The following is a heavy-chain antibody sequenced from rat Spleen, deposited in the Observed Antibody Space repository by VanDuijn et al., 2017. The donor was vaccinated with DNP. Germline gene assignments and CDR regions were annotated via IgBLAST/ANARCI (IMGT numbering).Heavy chain of an antibody. Sequence: EVQLVESGGGLVQPGRSLKLSCAASGFTFSDYNMAWVRQAPKKGLEWVATISYDGSSTYYRDSVKGRFTISRDNAKSTLYLQMDSLRSEDTATYYCARPGYLHYFDYWGQGVMVTVSS. J-gene: IGHJ2*01. CDR3: ARPGYLHYFDY. CDR1: GFTFSDYN. V-gene: IGHV5-7*01. CDR2: ISYDGSST. D-gene: IGHD2-7*01.